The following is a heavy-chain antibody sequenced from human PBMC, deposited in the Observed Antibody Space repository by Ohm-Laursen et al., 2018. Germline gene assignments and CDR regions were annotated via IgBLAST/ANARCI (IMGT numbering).Heavy chain of an antibody. Sequence: SDTLSLTCTVSGGSISSYYWSWIRQPPGKGLEWIGYIYYSGSTNYNPSLKSRVTISVDTSKNQFSLKLSSVTAADTAVYYCARSYSSSWYHAFDIWGQGTMVTVSS. CDR3: ARSYSSSWYHAFDI. CDR1: GGSISSYY. J-gene: IGHJ3*02. D-gene: IGHD6-13*01. CDR2: IYYSGST. V-gene: IGHV4-59*08.